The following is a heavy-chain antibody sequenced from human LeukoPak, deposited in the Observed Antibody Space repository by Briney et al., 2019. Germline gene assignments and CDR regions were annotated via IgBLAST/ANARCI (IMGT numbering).Heavy chain of an antibody. CDR3: ARAGYCSSTSCYYYYYYMDV. CDR1: GFTFSSYW. D-gene: IGHD2-2*01. Sequence: GGSLRPSCAASGFTFSSYWMSWVRQAPGKGLEWMANIKQDGSEKYYVDSVKGRFTISRDNAKNSLYLQMNSLRAEDTAVYYCARAGYCSSTSCYYYYYYMDVWGKGTTVTVSS. J-gene: IGHJ6*03. V-gene: IGHV3-7*01. CDR2: IKQDGSEK.